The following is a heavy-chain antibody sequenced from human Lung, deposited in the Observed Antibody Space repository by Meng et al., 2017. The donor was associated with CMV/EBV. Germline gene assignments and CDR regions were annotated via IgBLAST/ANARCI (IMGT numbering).Heavy chain of an antibody. V-gene: IGHV1-8*01. CDR1: GYTLTTYG. Sequence: ASVKVSCKASGYTLTTYGINWVRQGPGQGPEWMGWVNPYNGAGGYAQRFQGRVTVTTDTSINTAYLELTSLRSDDTAVYYCVRAVHGLDIWGQGTTVTVYS. CDR3: VRAVHGLDI. CDR2: VNPYNGAG. J-gene: IGHJ6*02.